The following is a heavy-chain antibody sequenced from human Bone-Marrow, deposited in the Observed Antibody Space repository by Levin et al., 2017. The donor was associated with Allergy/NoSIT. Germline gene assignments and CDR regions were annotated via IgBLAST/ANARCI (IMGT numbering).Heavy chain of an antibody. CDR1: GFTFSSYG. Sequence: SCAASGFTFSSYGMHWVRQAPGKGLEWVAVISYDGSNKYYADSVKGRFTISRDNSKNTLYLQMNSLRAEDTAVYYCATHADCGGDCYSFDYWGQGTLVTVSS. J-gene: IGHJ4*02. CDR2: ISYDGSNK. V-gene: IGHV3-30*03. CDR3: ATHADCGGDCYSFDY. D-gene: IGHD2-21*02.